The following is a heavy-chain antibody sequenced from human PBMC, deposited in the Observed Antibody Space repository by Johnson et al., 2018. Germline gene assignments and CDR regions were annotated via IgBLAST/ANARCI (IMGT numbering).Heavy chain of an antibody. J-gene: IGHJ6*02. CDR1: GFTFSRYW. Sequence: VQLQESGGGSVQPGGSLRLSCAASGFTFSRYWMHWVRQAPGMGLVWVSRINTDGTFIHYMDSVKGRFTISRDNAKNTVYLQMNSLVTKDTATYYCGKDPHRLVLRTYARRDAWGLGTAVIVSS. CDR3: GKDPHRLVLRTYARRDA. D-gene: IGHD6-19*01. V-gene: IGHV3-74*01. CDR2: INTDGTFI.